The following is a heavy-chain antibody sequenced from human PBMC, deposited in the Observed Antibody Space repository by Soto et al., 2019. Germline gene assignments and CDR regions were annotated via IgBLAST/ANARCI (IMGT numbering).Heavy chain of an antibody. CDR2: INHSGST. J-gene: IGHJ4*02. CDR3: ARPKRQWLERYFDY. V-gene: IGHV4-34*01. CDR1: WWPLRGTY. Sequence: ASLTLSPTCAVYWWPLRGTYWTCSLRPPGKGLEWIGEINHSGSTNYNPSLKSRVTISVDTSKNQFSLKLSSVTAADTAVYYCARPKRQWLERYFDYWGQGTLVTVSS. D-gene: IGHD6-19*01.